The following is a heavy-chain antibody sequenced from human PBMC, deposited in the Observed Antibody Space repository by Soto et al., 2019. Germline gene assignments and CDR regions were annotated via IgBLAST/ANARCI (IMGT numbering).Heavy chain of an antibody. J-gene: IGHJ4*02. CDR3: GRGGSGFGNYADC. V-gene: IGHV3-11*05. D-gene: IGHD3-10*01. CDR2: ISSRSSYT. CDR1: GFTFSDYY. Sequence: QVQLVESGGGLVKPGGSLRLSCAASGFTFSDYYMSWIRQAPGTGLEWVSYISSRSSYTNYADSVKGRFTISRDNGMNSRYLDMNCVRAADTAVYYCGRGGSGFGNYADCWGQVTLVTVCS.